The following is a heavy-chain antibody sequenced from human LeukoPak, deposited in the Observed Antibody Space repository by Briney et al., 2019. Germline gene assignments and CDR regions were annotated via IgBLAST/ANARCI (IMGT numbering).Heavy chain of an antibody. J-gene: IGHJ5*02. CDR2: INHSGST. V-gene: IGHV4-34*01. CDR1: GGSFSGYY. Sequence: PSETLSLTCAVYGGSFSGYYWSWIRQPPGKGLEWIGEINHSGSTNYNPSLKSRVTISVDTSKNQFSLKLSSVTAADTAVYYCARGIERRVGVTVKDWFDPWGQGTLVTVSS. CDR3: ARGIERRVGVTVKDWFDP. D-gene: IGHD1-26*01.